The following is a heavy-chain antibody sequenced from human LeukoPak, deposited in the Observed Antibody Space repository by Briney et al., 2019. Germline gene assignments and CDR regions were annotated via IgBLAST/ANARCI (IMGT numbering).Heavy chain of an antibody. Sequence: GGSLRLSCAASGFTFSGYAMHWVRQAPGKGLEWVSVISGSGDSTYYADSVKGRFTISRDNSKNTLYLQMTSLRADDTALYYCGKGGSYYDSPVYGWGLGALVTVSS. CDR1: GFTFSGYA. J-gene: IGHJ1*01. CDR2: ISGSGDST. D-gene: IGHD3-22*01. CDR3: GKGGSYYDSPVYG. V-gene: IGHV3-23*01.